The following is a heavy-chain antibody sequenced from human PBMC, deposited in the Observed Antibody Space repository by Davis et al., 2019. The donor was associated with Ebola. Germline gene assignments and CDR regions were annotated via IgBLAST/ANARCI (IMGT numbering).Heavy chain of an antibody. CDR3: AKDPANSSVTNGSPRWFGP. D-gene: IGHD2-8*01. Sequence: ASVKVSCKTSGYTFTNYGITWVRQPPGQGLEWMGWINPHNGNTNYAQNVQGRVTMTTDTSTSTAYMELRSLTSDDTAVYDCAKDPANSSVTNGSPRWFGPWGQGTLVTVSS. CDR1: GYTFTNYG. CDR2: INPHNGNT. V-gene: IGHV1-18*04. J-gene: IGHJ5*02.